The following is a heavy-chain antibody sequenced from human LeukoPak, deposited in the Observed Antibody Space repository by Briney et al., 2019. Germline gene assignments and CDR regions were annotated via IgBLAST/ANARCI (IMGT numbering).Heavy chain of an antibody. CDR2: VIITGVST. CDR1: GFTFSNYA. D-gene: IGHD4-17*01. V-gene: IGHV3-23*01. J-gene: IGHJ3*01. Sequence: GGSLRLSCAASGFTFSNYALSWVRQAPGRGLEWVSTVIITGVSTYYADSLKGRFTISRDNSKNTLYLQMNSLRAEDTAVYYCARTMTSVTTGGDAFDLWGQGTMVTVSS. CDR3: ARTMTSVTTGGDAFDL.